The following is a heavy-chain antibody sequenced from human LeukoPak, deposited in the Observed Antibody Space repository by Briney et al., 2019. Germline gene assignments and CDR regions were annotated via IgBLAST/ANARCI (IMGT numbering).Heavy chain of an antibody. V-gene: IGHV3-11*05. CDR2: IRSSSSHT. CDR1: GFTFSDYY. J-gene: IGHJ5*02. Sequence: PGGSLRLSCAASGFTFSDYYMSWIRQAPGKGLEWVSYIRSSSSHTNYADSVKGRFTISRDNAKNSLYLQMNSLRAEDTAVYYCARDLRGSGSSSGTNWFDPWGQGTLVTVSS. CDR3: ARDLRGSGSSSGTNWFDP. D-gene: IGHD3-10*01.